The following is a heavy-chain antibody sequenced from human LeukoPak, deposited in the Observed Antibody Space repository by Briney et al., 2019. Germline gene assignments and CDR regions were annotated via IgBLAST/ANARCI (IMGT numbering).Heavy chain of an antibody. CDR3: ARRYCSGDSCYYFDY. D-gene: IGHD2-15*01. CDR2: IYSSGST. V-gene: IGHV4-4*08. Sequence: SETLSLTCTISVGSISNYYRSWIRQPPGKALEWIGYIYSSGSTNYNPALRNRVSISQDTSKTQFSLRLRSVTAADTAVYYCARRYCSGDSCYYFDYWGQGTLVTVPS. CDR1: VGSISNYY. J-gene: IGHJ4*02.